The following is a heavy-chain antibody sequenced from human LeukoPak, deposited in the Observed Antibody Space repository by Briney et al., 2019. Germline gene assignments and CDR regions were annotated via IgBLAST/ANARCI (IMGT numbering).Heavy chain of an antibody. D-gene: IGHD3-9*01. J-gene: IGHJ4*02. V-gene: IGHV3-21*01. Sequence: GGSLRLSCAASGFTVSNNYMSWVRQAPGKGLEWVSSISSSSSYIYYADSVKGRFTISRDNAKNSLYLQMNSLRAEDTAVYYCARDLYDILTGYGYWGQGTLVTVSS. CDR2: ISSSSSYI. CDR3: ARDLYDILTGYGY. CDR1: GFTVSNNY.